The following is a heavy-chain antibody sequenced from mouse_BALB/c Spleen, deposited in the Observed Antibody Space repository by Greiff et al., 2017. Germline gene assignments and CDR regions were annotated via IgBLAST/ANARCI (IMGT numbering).Heavy chain of an antibody. V-gene: IGHV5-17*02. CDR1: GFTFSSFG. Sequence: EVQWVESGGGLVQPGGSRKLSCAASGFTFSSFGMHWVRQAPEKGLEWVAYISSGSSTIYYADTVKGRFTISRDNPKNTLFLQMTSLRSEDTAMYYCAREGDGYAWFAYWGQGTLVTVSA. CDR2: ISSGSSTI. J-gene: IGHJ3*01. D-gene: IGHD2-2*01. CDR3: AREGDGYAWFAY.